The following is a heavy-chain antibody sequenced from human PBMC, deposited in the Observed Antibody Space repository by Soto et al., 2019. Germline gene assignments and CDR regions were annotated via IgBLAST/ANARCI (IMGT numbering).Heavy chain of an antibody. CDR2: INAGNGNT. CDR3: SRVDPGETSPFDH. Sequence: ASVKVSCKASGYTFTSYAMHWVRQAPGQRLEWMGWINAGNGNTKYSQSFQGRVTMTRDTSTSTVYMEVSSLRSEDTAVYYCSRVDPGETSPFDHWGQGTLVTVPQ. CDR1: GYTFTSYA. V-gene: IGHV1-3*01. D-gene: IGHD3-10*01. J-gene: IGHJ4*02.